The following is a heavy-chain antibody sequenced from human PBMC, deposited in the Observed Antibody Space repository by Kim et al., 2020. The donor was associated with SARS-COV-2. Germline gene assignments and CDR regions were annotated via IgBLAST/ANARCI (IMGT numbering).Heavy chain of an antibody. D-gene: IGHD2-2*01. J-gene: IGHJ5*02. CDR2: IYYSGST. Sequence: SETLSLTCTVSGGSISSYYWSWIRQPPGKGLEWIGYIYYSGSTNYNPSLKSRVTISVDTSKNQFSLKLSSVTAADTAVYYCARDLFGYCSSTSCSRYNWFDPW. V-gene: IGHV4-59*01. CDR3: ARDLFGYCSSTSCSRYNWFDP. CDR1: GGSISSYY.